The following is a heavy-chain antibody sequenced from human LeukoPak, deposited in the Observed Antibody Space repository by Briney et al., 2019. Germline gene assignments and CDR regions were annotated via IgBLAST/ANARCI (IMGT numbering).Heavy chain of an antibody. Sequence: SETLSLTCSVSGGSISRYYWSWVWQPPGKGLEWIGYIYNNASTSYSPSLKSRLFVSVDTSTNKVSLKLRSVTEADTAIYYCAREGRDGYNEYWGQGTLVIVSS. CDR1: GGSISRYY. D-gene: IGHD5-24*01. V-gene: IGHV4-59*01. J-gene: IGHJ4*02. CDR3: AREGRDGYNEY. CDR2: IYNNAST.